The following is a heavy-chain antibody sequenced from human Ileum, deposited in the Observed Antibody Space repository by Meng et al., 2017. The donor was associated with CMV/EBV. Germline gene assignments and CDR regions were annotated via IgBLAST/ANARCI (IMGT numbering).Heavy chain of an antibody. J-gene: IGHJ5*02. CDR1: GFTFDDYA. V-gene: IGHV3-9*01. CDR2: ISWNSGSI. D-gene: IGHD1-1*01. Sequence: SLKISCAASGFTFDDYAMHWVRQAPGKGLEWVSGISWNSGSIGYADSVTGRFTISRDNAKNLLYLQMISLRADDTAIYYCAKQLTGSAAWWFDPWGQGTLVTVSS. CDR3: AKQLTGSAAWWFDP.